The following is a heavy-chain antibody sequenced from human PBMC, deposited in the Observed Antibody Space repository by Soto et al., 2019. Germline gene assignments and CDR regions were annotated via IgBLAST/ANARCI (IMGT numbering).Heavy chain of an antibody. D-gene: IGHD6-13*01. CDR2: ISVYNGNT. Sequence: ASVKVSCKASGYSFNSYGISWVRQAPGQGLEWMGWISVYNGNTNYAQKFQGRVTMTRDTSTSTVYMELSSLRSEDTAVYYCARDSDEAAGTGVDIWGQGTMVTVSS. V-gene: IGHV1-18*01. CDR3: ARDSDEAAGTGVDI. J-gene: IGHJ3*02. CDR1: GYSFNSYG.